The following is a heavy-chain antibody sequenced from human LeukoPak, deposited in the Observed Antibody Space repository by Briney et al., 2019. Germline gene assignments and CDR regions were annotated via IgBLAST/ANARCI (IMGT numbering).Heavy chain of an antibody. D-gene: IGHD2-2*01. V-gene: IGHV4-4*07. CDR2: IYTSGST. CDR1: GGSISSYH. Sequence: SETLSLTCTVSGGSISSYHWSWIRQPAGKGLEWIGRIYTSGSTNYNPSLKSRVAISVDKSKNQFSLKLSSVTAADTAVYYCAREPPPNPYCSSTSCYAGYYFDHWGQGTLVTVSS. CDR3: AREPPPNPYCSSTSCYAGYYFDH. J-gene: IGHJ4*02.